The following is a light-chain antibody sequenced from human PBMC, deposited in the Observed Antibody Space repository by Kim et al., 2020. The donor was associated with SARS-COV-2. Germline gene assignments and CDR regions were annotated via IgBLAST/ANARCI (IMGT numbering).Light chain of an antibody. J-gene: IGKJ1*01. CDR1: QSVSIW. Sequence: ASVGDRVTITCRGSQSVSIWLAWYEQKLGKAPKLLIYKASILESGGQARVSGSGSGTEFSLTISSLQPDDFATYYCQQYKTEPWTFGQGTKVDIK. CDR2: KAS. CDR3: QQYKTEPWT. V-gene: IGKV1-5*03.